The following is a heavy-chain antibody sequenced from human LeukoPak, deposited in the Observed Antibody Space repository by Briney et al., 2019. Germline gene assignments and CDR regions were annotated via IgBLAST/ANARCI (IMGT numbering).Heavy chain of an antibody. CDR1: GYTFISYG. CDR2: ISAYNGNT. D-gene: IGHD6-6*01. V-gene: IGHV1-18*01. Sequence: ASVKVSCKASGYTFISYGISWVRQAPGQGLEWMGWISAYNGNTDYAQKLQGRVTMTTDTSTSTAYMELRSLGSDDTAVYYCARERGDSSSVNWFDPWGQGTLVTVSS. CDR3: ARERGDSSSVNWFDP. J-gene: IGHJ5*02.